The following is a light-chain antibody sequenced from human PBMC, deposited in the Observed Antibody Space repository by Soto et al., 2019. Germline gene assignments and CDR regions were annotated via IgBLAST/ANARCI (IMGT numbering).Light chain of an antibody. CDR1: RSVRSSY. CDR2: GAS. J-gene: IGKJ2*01. V-gene: IGKV3-20*01. Sequence: EIGLTQSPGTLSLSPGERATLSCRASRSVRSSYLAWYQQKPGQAPRLLIYGASSRATGIPDRFSGSCSWKDLTVTISRLEPEDFAVYYCKQYVSSPPYTFGQGTKLEIK. CDR3: KQYVSSPPYT.